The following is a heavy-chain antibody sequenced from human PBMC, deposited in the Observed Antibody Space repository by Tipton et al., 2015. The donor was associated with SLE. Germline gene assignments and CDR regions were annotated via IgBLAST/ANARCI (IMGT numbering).Heavy chain of an antibody. CDR1: GFTFSSYW. Sequence: SLRLPCAASGFTFSSYWMHWVRQAPGKGLVWVSRINSDGSSTSYADSVKGRFTISRDNAKNTLYLQMNSLRAEDTAVYYCASGPAAGSPGGWFDPWGQGTLVTVSS. CDR2: INSDGSST. J-gene: IGHJ5*02. CDR3: ASGPAAGSPGGWFDP. D-gene: IGHD6-13*01. V-gene: IGHV3-74*01.